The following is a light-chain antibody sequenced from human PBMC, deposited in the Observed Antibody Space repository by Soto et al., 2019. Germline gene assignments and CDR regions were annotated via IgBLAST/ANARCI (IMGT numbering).Light chain of an antibody. CDR2: DVT. Sequence: QSVLTQPASVSGSPGQSITISCTGTSTDIGAYIYVSWYQQHPDKVPKLIIYDVTNRPSGVSNRFSGSKSGNTASLTISGLQAEDEADYYCSSYTASNSFYFGTGTKVTVL. V-gene: IGLV2-14*01. J-gene: IGLJ1*01. CDR1: STDIGAYIY. CDR3: SSYTASNSFY.